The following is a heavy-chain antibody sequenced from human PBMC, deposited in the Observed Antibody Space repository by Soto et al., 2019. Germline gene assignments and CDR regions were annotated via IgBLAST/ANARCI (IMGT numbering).Heavy chain of an antibody. D-gene: IGHD3-10*01. CDR2: IYYSGST. V-gene: IGHV4-31*03. CDR1: GGSISSGGYY. CDR3: GGVVRGGGRDY. J-gene: IGHJ4*02. Sequence: QVQLQESGPGLVKPSQTLSLTCTVSGGSISSGGYYWSWIRQHPGKGLEWIGYIYYSGSTYYNPSLKGRVNLSVNTSKNPFPLKLSLGTARETAVFYWGGVVRGGGRDYWGQGTLVTVSS.